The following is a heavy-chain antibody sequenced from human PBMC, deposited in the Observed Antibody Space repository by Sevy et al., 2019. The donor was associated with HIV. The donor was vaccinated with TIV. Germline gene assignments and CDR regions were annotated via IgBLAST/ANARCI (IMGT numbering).Heavy chain of an antibody. CDR3: ARGGPLYYGMDV. CDR1: GFTFRTYN. J-gene: IGHJ6*02. D-gene: IGHD3-16*01. Sequence: GGSLRLSCAASGFTFRTYNMNWVRQTPGKGLEWLSYISPSSSTIHYADSVKGRFTISRDNPKSSLYLQMNSLRAGDTAVYYCARGGPLYYGMDVWGQGTTVTVSS. V-gene: IGHV3-48*01. CDR2: ISPSSSTI.